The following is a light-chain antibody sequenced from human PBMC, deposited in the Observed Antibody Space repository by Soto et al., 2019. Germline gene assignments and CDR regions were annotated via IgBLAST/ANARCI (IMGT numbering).Light chain of an antibody. Sequence: VLTQYPGTRSLSPGERATLSCRASQTLRGSYLAWYQQKPGQAPRLTIYGASTRATGIPDRFSGSVSGTDCTITISRLQHEDGSVYYCQQYDTSTRTFGQGTKVDIK. V-gene: IGKV3-20*01. CDR1: QTLRGSY. CDR3: QQYDTSTRT. J-gene: IGKJ1*01. CDR2: GAS.